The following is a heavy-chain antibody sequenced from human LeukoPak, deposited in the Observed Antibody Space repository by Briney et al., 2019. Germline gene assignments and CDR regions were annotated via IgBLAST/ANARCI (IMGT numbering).Heavy chain of an antibody. D-gene: IGHD1-1*01. Sequence: GGSLRLSCAASGFTFSSYAMHWVRQAPGKGLEYVSAISSNGGSTYYANSVKGRFTISRDNSKNTLYLQMGSLRAEDTAVYYCVRERGSIGTDLHFWGQGTLVTVSS. V-gene: IGHV3-64*01. J-gene: IGHJ4*02. CDR3: VRERGSIGTDLHF. CDR1: GFTFSSYA. CDR2: ISSNGGST.